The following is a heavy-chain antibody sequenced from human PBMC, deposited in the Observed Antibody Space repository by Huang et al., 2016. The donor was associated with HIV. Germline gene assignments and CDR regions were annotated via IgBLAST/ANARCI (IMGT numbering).Heavy chain of an antibody. D-gene: IGHD1-7*01. J-gene: IGHJ3*01. CDR3: AKGDARELPHNFDV. V-gene: IGHV3-23*01. CDR1: TFPFYRYA. Sequence: EVQLLESGGGLVQPGGSLRLSCAASTFPFYRYAMVWVRQATGKGLEVVSGIAGGHTPTYYADSGRGRFTIARDNSKNMVDLKMNSLRVDDTAVYYCAKGDARELPHNFDVWGQGTMVTVSS. CDR2: IAGGHTPT.